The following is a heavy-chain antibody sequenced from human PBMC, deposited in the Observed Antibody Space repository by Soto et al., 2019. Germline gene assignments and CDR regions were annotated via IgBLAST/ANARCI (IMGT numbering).Heavy chain of an antibody. J-gene: IGHJ4*02. V-gene: IGHV4-34*01. Sequence: ASETLSLTCAVYGGSFSGYYWTWIRQPPGTGLEWIGEINHSGSTNYNPSLKSRVTISVDTSKNQFSLKLTSVTAADTAVYYCARDNITGLFDYWGQGTLVTVPS. CDR1: GGSFSGYY. D-gene: IGHD2-8*02. CDR3: ARDNITGLFDY. CDR2: INHSGST.